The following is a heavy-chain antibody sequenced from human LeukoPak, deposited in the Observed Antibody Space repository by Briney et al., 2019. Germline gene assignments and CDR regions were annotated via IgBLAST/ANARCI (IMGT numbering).Heavy chain of an antibody. CDR2: ISADESST. Sequence: GGSLRLSCAASGFTFSNYWMHWVRQAPGKGLVWVSRISADESSTAYADSVKGRFTISRDSSKNTLYLQMNSLRAEDTAVYYCAKLDSVGAVAEYFQYWGQGTLVTVSS. J-gene: IGHJ1*01. CDR3: AKLDSVGAVAEYFQY. V-gene: IGHV3-74*01. D-gene: IGHD3-10*01. CDR1: GFTFSNYW.